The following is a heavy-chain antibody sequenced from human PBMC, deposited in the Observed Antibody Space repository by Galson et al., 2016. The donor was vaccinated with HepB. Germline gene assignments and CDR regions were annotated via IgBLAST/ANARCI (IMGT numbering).Heavy chain of an antibody. CDR3: ARLFLGGGYSSPNEGPGPFDF. CDR2: IYYSGHT. CDR1: GGSVNSNPYY. J-gene: IGHJ4*02. D-gene: IGHD3-22*01. V-gene: IGHV4-39*01. Sequence: SETLSLTCAVSGGSVNSNPYYWGWIRQPPGKELEWIATIYYSGHTYYNPSLKSRVTVSVDTSKNQFSVTLSSVTAADTGVYFCARLFLGGGYSSPNEGPGPFDFWGQGTQVTVSS.